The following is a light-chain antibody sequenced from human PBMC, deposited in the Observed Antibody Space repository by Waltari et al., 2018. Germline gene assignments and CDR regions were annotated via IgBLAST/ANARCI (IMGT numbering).Light chain of an antibody. CDR1: QSVHNY. CDR2: NAL. CDR3: QQRGNWIT. V-gene: IGKV3-11*01. J-gene: IGKJ5*01. Sequence: EIVLTQSPGTLSLSPGERATLSCRASQSVHNYLAWYQQKPGQAPRLLIHNALHRATGIPARFSGSGSGTDFTLTISRLQPEDFGVYYCQQRGNWITFGQGTRLEIK.